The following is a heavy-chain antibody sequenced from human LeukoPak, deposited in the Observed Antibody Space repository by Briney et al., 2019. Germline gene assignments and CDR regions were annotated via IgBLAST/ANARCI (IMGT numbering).Heavy chain of an antibody. D-gene: IGHD5-12*01. J-gene: IGHJ4*02. V-gene: IGHV4-34*01. CDR3: ARGGYAKPLYYFHY. Sequence: SETLSLTCAVYGGSFSGYYWSWIRQPPGKGLEWIGEINHSGSTNYNPSLKSRVTISVDTSKNQFSLKLSSVTAADTAVYYCARGGYAKPLYYFHYWGQGTLVTVSS. CDR2: INHSGST. CDR1: GGSFSGYY.